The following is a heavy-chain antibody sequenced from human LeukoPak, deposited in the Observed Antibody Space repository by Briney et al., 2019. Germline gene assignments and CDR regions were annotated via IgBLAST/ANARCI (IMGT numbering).Heavy chain of an antibody. CDR2: ISSSSIYI. CDR3: AKEGITMVRGVIFNYYYMDV. V-gene: IGHV3-21*01. D-gene: IGHD3-10*01. CDR1: GFTSSTYT. Sequence: GGSLRLSCEVSGFTSSTYTMNWVRQAPGKGLEWVSSISSSSIYIYYADSVKGRFTISRDNAKNSLYLQMNSLRAEDTAVYYCAKEGITMVRGVIFNYYYMDVWGKGTTVTISS. J-gene: IGHJ6*03.